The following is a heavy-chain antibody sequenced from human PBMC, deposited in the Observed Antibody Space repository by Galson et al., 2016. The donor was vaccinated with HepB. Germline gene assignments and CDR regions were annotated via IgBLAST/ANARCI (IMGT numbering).Heavy chain of an antibody. V-gene: IGHV3-15*01. J-gene: IGHJ6*02. Sequence: SLRLSCAASGFTFSNAWMSWVRLAPGKGLEWVGRIKSSTDAGTTDYAAPVKDRFTISRDDSKKMLYLQMNSLKTEDTAVYYCATNPASVTTYRDYYSGMDVWGQGTTVTVSS. CDR2: IKSSTDAGTT. CDR3: ATNPASVTTYRDYYSGMDV. CDR1: GFTFSNAW. D-gene: IGHD4-17*01.